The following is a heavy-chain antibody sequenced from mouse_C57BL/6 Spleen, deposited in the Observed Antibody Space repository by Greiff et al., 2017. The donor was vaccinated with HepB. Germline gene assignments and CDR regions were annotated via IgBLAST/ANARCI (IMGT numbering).Heavy chain of an antibody. CDR2: ISGGGGNT. CDR1: GFTFSSYT. D-gene: IGHD1-1*01. V-gene: IGHV5-9*01. J-gene: IGHJ2*01. Sequence: VESGGGLVKPGGSLKLSCAASGFTFSSYTMSWVRQTPEKRLEWVATISGGGGNTYYPDSVKGRFTISRDNAKNTLYLQMSSLRSEDTALYYCARNYGSSYVFDYWGQGTTLTVSS. CDR3: ARNYGSSYVFDY.